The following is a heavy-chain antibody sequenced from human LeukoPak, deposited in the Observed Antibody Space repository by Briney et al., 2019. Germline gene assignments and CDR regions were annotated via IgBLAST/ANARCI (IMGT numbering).Heavy chain of an antibody. J-gene: IGHJ3*02. CDR1: GFTFSTYW. CDR3: ARALTGGYAFDAFDI. CDR2: IKHDGSQK. Sequence: GGSLRLSCAASGFTFSTYWMSWVRRAPGKGLEWVANIKHDGSQKYYVDSVKGRFAISRDNAKNPLYLQMNSLRAEDTAVYFCARALTGGYAFDAFDIWGQGTMVTVSS. D-gene: IGHD5-12*01. V-gene: IGHV3-7*04.